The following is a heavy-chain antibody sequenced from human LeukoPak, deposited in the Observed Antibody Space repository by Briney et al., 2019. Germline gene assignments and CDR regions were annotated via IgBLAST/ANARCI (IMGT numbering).Heavy chain of an antibody. D-gene: IGHD3-9*01. J-gene: IGHJ6*03. CDR3: ARDQYDILTGYSYYCYYYMDV. Sequence: PGGSLRLSCAASGFTFSSYAMHWVRQAPGKGLEWVAVISYDGSNKYYADSVKGRFTISRDNSKNTLYLQMNSLRAEDTAVYYCARDQYDILTGYSYYCYYYMDVWGKGTTVTVSS. CDR2: ISYDGSNK. V-gene: IGHV3-30-3*01. CDR1: GFTFSSYA.